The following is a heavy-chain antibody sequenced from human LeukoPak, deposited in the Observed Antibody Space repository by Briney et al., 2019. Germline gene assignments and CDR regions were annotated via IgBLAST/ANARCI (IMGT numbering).Heavy chain of an antibody. D-gene: IGHD1-26*01. Sequence: GSLRLSCAASGFTFSDNSINWVRQAPGMGLEWLSYISSSSSTMYYADSVKGRFTISRDNAKNSLYLQMNSLRAEDTAVYYCAGRAGATWVDYWGQGTLVTVSS. CDR2: ISSSSSTM. CDR1: GFTFSDNS. CDR3: AGRAGATWVDY. V-gene: IGHV3-48*04. J-gene: IGHJ4*02.